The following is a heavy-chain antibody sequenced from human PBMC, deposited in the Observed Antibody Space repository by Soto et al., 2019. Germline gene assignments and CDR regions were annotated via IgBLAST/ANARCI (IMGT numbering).Heavy chain of an antibody. J-gene: IGHJ6*03. Sequence: PSETLSLTCAVYGGAFSGYYWSWIRQPPGKGLEWIGEINHSGSTNYNPSLKSRVTISVDTSKNQFSLKLSSVTAADTAVYYCARRNYRRRKGPYYYYYMDVWGKVTTVTVTS. V-gene: IGHV4-34*01. CDR2: INHSGST. D-gene: IGHD1-7*01. CDR1: GGAFSGYY. CDR3: ARRNYRRRKGPYYYYYMDV.